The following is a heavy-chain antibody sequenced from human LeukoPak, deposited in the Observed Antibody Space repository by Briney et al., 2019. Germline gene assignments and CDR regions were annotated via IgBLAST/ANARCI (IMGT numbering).Heavy chain of an antibody. V-gene: IGHV3-21*01. Sequence: GGSLRLSCAASGFTFSSYSMNWVRQAPGKGLEWVSSISSSSSYIYYADSVKGRFTISRDNAKTSLYLQMNTLRAEDTAVYYCARDAGWRLLDYWGRGTQVTVSS. CDR1: GFTFSSYS. CDR2: ISSSSSYI. D-gene: IGHD6-25*01. CDR3: ARDAGWRLLDY. J-gene: IGHJ4*02.